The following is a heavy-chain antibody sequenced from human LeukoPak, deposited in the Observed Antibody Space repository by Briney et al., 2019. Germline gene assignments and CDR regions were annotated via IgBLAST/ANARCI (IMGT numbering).Heavy chain of an antibody. CDR2: INPSGGST. Sequence: ASVKVSCKASGYTFTSYYMHWVRQAPGQGLEWMGIINPSGGSTSYAQKFQGRVTMTRDTSTSTVYMELSSLRSEDTAVYYCARDSITTTVTTRRWFDPWGQGTLVTVSP. D-gene: IGHD4-17*01. V-gene: IGHV1-46*01. CDR1: GYTFTSYY. J-gene: IGHJ5*02. CDR3: ARDSITTTVTTRRWFDP.